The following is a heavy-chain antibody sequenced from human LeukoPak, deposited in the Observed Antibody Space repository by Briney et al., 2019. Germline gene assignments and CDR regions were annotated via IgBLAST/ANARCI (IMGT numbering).Heavy chain of an antibody. CDR2: ISGSGGST. V-gene: IGHV3-23*01. J-gene: IGHJ4*02. CDR3: AAKGHRDGYNGYFDY. D-gene: IGHD5-24*01. CDR1: GFTFSSYA. Sequence: GGSLRLSCAASGFTFSSYAMSWVRQAPGKGLEWVSAISGSGGSTYYADSVKGRFTISRDNSKNTLYLQMNSLRAEDTAVYYCAAKGHRDGYNGYFDYWGQGTLVTVSS.